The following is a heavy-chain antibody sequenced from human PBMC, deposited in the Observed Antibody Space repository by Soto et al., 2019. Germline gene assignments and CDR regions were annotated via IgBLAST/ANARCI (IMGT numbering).Heavy chain of an antibody. Sequence: EVQLVESGGGLVQPGRSLRLSCAASGFSFDGYAMNWVRQPPGKGLEWVSGIRWNSCNIDYADSVKGRFTISRDNAKNSLYLQMNSLRAEDTALYYCVKASTYSSSQGWFDPWGQGTMVTVSS. V-gene: IGHV3-9*01. CDR3: VKASTYSSSQGWFDP. D-gene: IGHD6-6*01. CDR1: GFSFDGYA. J-gene: IGHJ5*02. CDR2: IRWNSCNI.